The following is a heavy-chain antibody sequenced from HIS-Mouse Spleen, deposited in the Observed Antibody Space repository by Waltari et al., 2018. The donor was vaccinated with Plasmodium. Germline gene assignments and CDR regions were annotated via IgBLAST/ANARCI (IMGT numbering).Heavy chain of an antibody. CDR2: IDWDDDN. CDR1: GFSLSTSGMC. CDR3: ARTTYSSSSAKYYYYGMDV. D-gene: IGHD6-6*01. J-gene: IGHJ6*02. V-gene: IGHV2-70*15. Sequence: QVTLRESGPALVKPTQTLTLPCTFSGFSLSTSGMCVSWIRQPPGMALEWLARIDWDDDNYYSTSLKTRLTISKDTSKNQVVLTMTNMDPVDTATYYCARTTYSSSSAKYYYYGMDVWGQGTTVTVSS.